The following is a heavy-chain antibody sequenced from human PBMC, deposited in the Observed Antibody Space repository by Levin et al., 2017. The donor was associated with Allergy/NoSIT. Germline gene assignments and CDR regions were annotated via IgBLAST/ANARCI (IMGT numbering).Heavy chain of an antibody. Sequence: PSETLSLTCAVYGGSFSGYYWSWIRQPPGKGLEWIGEINHSGSTNYNPSLKSRVTISVDTSKNQFSLKLSSVTAADTAVYYCARGLKNSSGWYPPRMFDYWGQGTLVTVSS. D-gene: IGHD6-19*01. CDR1: GGSFSGYY. CDR3: ARGLKNSSGWYPPRMFDY. CDR2: INHSGST. V-gene: IGHV4-34*01. J-gene: IGHJ4*02.